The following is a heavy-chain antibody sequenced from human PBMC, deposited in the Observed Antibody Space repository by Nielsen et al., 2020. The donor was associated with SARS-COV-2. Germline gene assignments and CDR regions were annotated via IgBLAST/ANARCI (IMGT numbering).Heavy chain of an antibody. Sequence: ASVKVSCKASGYTFTSYDINWVRQATGQGLEWMGWMNPNSGNTGYAQKFQGRVTMTRNTSISTAYMELSSLRTEDTAVYFCARQATIYMNEVSGMDVWGQGTTVTVSS. V-gene: IGHV1-8*01. CDR2: MNPNSGNT. CDR3: ARQATIYMNEVSGMDV. D-gene: IGHD3-9*01. CDR1: GYTFTSYD. J-gene: IGHJ6*02.